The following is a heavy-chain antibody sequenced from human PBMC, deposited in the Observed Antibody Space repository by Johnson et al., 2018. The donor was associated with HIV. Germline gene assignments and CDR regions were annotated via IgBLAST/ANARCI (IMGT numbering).Heavy chain of an antibody. V-gene: IGHV3-30*02. CDR2: IRYDGNNK. D-gene: IGHD3-16*01. CDR3: ARGLTGEQVDI. Sequence: VQLVESGGGVVQPGGSLRLSCAASGITFSSSGMNWVRQAPGKGLEWVSFIRYDGNNKYYGDSVKGRFTISRDNSENTLYLQMNSLRAEDTAVYYCARGLTGEQVDIWGQGTMVTVSS. CDR1: GITFSSSG. J-gene: IGHJ3*02.